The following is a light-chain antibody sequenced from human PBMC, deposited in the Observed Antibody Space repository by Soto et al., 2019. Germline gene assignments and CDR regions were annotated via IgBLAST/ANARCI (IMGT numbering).Light chain of an antibody. CDR2: GAS. CDR1: QSVSSN. J-gene: IGKJ2*01. V-gene: IGKV3-15*01. CDR3: QQYNNWPYT. Sequence: EIVMTQSPATLSVSPGERATLSCRASQSVSSNLAWYQQKPGQAPRLLIYGASTRATGIPARFSGSGSGTDFTLTISSLQSEDFAVYYCQQYNNWPYTFGQGTKREIK.